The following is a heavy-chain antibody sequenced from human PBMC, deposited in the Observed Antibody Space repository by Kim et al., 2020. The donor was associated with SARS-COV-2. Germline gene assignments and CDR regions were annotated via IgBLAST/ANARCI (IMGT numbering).Heavy chain of an antibody. CDR1: GSTFSSYT. D-gene: IGHD1-1*01. J-gene: IGHJ4*02. V-gene: IGHV1-69*13. CDR3: AREGIRMPTNPFDY. Sequence: SVKVSCKASGSTFSSYTISWVRQAPGQGLEWMGGIIPIFGTENYAQKFQGRLTLTADESTSTTYMELSSLRSEETAVYYCAREGIRMPTNPFDYWGQGTLVTVSS. CDR2: IIPIFGTE.